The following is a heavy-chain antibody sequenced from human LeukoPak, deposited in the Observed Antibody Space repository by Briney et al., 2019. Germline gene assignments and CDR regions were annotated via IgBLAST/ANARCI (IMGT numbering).Heavy chain of an antibody. CDR3: ARESDNDGSGQDF. CDR1: GFSFSRYP. J-gene: IGHJ4*02. D-gene: IGHD3-22*01. Sequence: GGSLRLSCGASGFSFSRYPMQWVRQTPGKGLEGVAVISYDGNEYYAASAKGRFTISRDTSKNTVYLQMNSLRAEDTAIYYYARESDNDGSGQDFWGQGTLVTVSS. V-gene: IGHV3-30*04. CDR2: ISYDGNE.